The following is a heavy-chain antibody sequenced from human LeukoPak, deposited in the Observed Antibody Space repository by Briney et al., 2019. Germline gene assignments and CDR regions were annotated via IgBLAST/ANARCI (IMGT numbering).Heavy chain of an antibody. V-gene: IGHV3-7*01. CDR3: ARDQVRLIAAAGSNWFDP. CDR2: IKQDGSEK. D-gene: IGHD6-13*01. CDR1: GFTFSSYW. Sequence: GGSLRLSCAASGFTFSSYWMSWVRQAPGKGLEWVANIKQDGSEKYYVDSVKGRFTISRDNAKNSLYLQMNSLRAEDTAVYYCARDQVRLIAAAGSNWFDPWGQGTLVTVSS. J-gene: IGHJ5*02.